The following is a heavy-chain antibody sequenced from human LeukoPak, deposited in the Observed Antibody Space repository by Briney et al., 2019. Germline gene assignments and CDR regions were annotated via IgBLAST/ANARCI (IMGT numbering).Heavy chain of an antibody. Sequence: GGSLRLSCAASGFTFSNYAMHWVRQAPGKGLEWVAVISNDGSKKDYADSVKGRFTISRDNSKNTLYLQMNSLRAEDTAVYYCARGARKGDDYGGFFDYWGQGTLVTVSS. CDR3: ARGARKGDDYGGFFDY. V-gene: IGHV3-30*04. D-gene: IGHD4-17*01. CDR1: GFTFSNYA. CDR2: ISNDGSKK. J-gene: IGHJ4*02.